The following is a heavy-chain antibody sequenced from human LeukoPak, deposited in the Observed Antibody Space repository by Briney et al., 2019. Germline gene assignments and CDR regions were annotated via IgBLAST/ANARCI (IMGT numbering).Heavy chain of an antibody. J-gene: IGHJ4*02. CDR2: VRYDGSNK. CDR1: GFIFSSYG. D-gene: IGHD6-6*01. V-gene: IGHV3-30*02. Sequence: GGSLRLSCAASGFIFSSYGMHWVRQAPGKGLEWVAFVRYDGSNKFYAASVKGRFTISRDNSRNSLYIQMNSLRTEDSAVYYCVKDQGQVYGYFDSWGQGTLVTVSS. CDR3: VKDQGQVYGYFDS.